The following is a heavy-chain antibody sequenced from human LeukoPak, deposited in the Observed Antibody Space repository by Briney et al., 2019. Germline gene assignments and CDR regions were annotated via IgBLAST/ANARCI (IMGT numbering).Heavy chain of an antibody. Sequence: GGSLRLSCAASGFTLSSYGMYWVRQAPGKGLEWVAVISYDGSNKYYADSVKGRFTISRDNSKKTLCLQMNSLRAEDTAVYYCAKDWGIAGRPIVYYGMDVWGQGTTVTVSS. CDR1: GFTLSSYG. D-gene: IGHD6-6*01. CDR3: AKDWGIAGRPIVYYGMDV. CDR2: ISYDGSNK. V-gene: IGHV3-30*18. J-gene: IGHJ6*02.